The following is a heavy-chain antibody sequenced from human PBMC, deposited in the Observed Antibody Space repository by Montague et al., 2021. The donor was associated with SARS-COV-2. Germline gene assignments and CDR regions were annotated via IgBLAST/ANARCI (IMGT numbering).Heavy chain of an antibody. Sequence: TLSLTCTVSGGSISSGGYYWSWIRQHPGKGLEWIGYIYYSGSTYYXPSLKSRVTISVDTSKNQFSLKLSSVTAADTAVYYCARAHITVIVVVDAFDIWGQGTMVTVSS. CDR1: GGSISSGGYY. J-gene: IGHJ3*02. V-gene: IGHV4-31*03. CDR3: ARAHITVIVVVDAFDI. D-gene: IGHD3-22*01. CDR2: IYYSGST.